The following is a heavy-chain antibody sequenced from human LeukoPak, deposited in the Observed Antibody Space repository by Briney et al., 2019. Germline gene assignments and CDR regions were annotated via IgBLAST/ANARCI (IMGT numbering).Heavy chain of an antibody. CDR1: GYTFTYYY. Sequence: ASVKVSCKASGYTFTYYYIHWVRRAPGHGLEWMGLINPNGGSTDHAQKFQGRVTMTRDTSTTTVYMELSSLRSEDTAVYYCARAAGDSYGYRYYFDYLGRGTLVTVSS. J-gene: IGHJ4*02. D-gene: IGHD5-18*01. CDR3: ARAAGDSYGYRYYFDY. V-gene: IGHV1-46*01. CDR2: INPNGGST.